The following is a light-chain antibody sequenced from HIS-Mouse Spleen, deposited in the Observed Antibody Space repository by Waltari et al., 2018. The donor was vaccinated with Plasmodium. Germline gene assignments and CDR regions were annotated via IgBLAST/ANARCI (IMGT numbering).Light chain of an antibody. CDR2: EGS. Sequence: QSALTQPASVSGSPGQSITISCTGTSSDVGSYNLVSGYQQHPGKAPKLMIYEGSKRPSGVSIRCSGSKSGNTASRTVAGRQAEDGADYYCCSYAGSSTFVFGGGTKLTVL. J-gene: IGLJ3*02. V-gene: IGLV2-23*03. CDR3: CSYAGSSTFV. CDR1: SSDVGSYNL.